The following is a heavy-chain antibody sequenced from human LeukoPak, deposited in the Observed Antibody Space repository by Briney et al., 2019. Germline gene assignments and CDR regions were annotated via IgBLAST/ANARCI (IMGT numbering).Heavy chain of an antibody. D-gene: IGHD1-26*01. V-gene: IGHV5-51*01. Sequence: GESLKISCKGSGYSFTSYWIGWVRQMPGKGLEWMGIIYPGDSDTRHSPSFQGQVTISADKSISTAYLQWSSLKASDTAMYYCARGCKWELPGLDYWGQGTLVTVSS. CDR1: GYSFTSYW. CDR2: IYPGDSDT. CDR3: ARGCKWELPGLDY. J-gene: IGHJ4*02.